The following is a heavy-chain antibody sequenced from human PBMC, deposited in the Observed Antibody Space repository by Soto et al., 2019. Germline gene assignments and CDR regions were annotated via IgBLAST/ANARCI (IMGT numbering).Heavy chain of an antibody. J-gene: IGHJ6*02. V-gene: IGHV1-18*01. CDR3: AREYGMDV. CDR2: ISGYNGNT. Sequence: QVQLVQSGAEVKKPGASVNVSCKASGYSFHTYAISWVRQAPGQGLEWVGWISGYNGNTNCAQKFQGRVTLTRDTSTKTAFMELRSLTGDDTAVYYCAREYGMDVWGQGTTVTVSS. CDR1: GYSFHTYA.